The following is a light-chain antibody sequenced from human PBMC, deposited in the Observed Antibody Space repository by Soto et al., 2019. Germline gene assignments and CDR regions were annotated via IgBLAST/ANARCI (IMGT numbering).Light chain of an antibody. CDR2: GAS. V-gene: IGKV3-11*01. J-gene: IGKJ5*01. CDR3: QQRSNWPIT. CDR1: QSVSNNY. Sequence: IVLTQAPGVLSVSPGERATRCGGASQSVSNNYLAWYQQKPGQAPRLLIYGASNRATGIPARFSGSGSGTDFTLTINSLEPEDFAVYYCQQRSNWPITFGQGTRLEIK.